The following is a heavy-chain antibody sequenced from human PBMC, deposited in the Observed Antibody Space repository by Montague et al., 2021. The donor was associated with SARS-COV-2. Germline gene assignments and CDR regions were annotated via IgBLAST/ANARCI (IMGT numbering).Heavy chain of an antibody. D-gene: IGHD2-15*01. V-gene: IGHV4-59*01. Sequence: SETLSLTCTVSGGSMSDYYWTWIRQPPGKGPEWIGYFSRSGGSNYSPSLKSRVTISLVTSLSQFSLQLSSVTAADTAFYYCARLTQLVYCSSASCSAAHYLDYWGQGFLVSVSS. J-gene: IGHJ4*02. CDR1: GGSMSDYY. CDR2: FSRSGGS. CDR3: ARLTQLVYCSSASCSAAHYLDY.